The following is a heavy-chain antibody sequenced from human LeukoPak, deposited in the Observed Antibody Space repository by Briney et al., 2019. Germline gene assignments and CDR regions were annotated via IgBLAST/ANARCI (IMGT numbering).Heavy chain of an antibody. CDR3: AKDFGPHYDILTGHGDY. V-gene: IGHV3-23*01. CDR2: ISGSGGST. Sequence: GGSLRLSCAASGFTFSSYAMSWVRQAPGKGLEWVSAISGSGGSTYYADSVKGRFTISRDNSKNTLYLQMNSLRAEDTAVYYCAKDFGPHYDILTGHGDYWGQGTLVTVPS. D-gene: IGHD3-9*01. J-gene: IGHJ4*02. CDR1: GFTFSSYA.